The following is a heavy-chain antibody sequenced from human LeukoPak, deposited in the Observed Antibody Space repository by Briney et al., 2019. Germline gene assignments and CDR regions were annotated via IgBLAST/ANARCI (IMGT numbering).Heavy chain of an antibody. J-gene: IGHJ4*02. CDR2: INHSGST. Sequence: PSETLSLTCAVCGGSFSGYYWSWIRQPPGKGLEWIGEINHSGSTNYNPSLKSRVTISVDTSKNQFSLKLSSVTAADTAVYYCARQDPKPWRRDYYDSSGPIGLPDYWGQGTLVTVSS. D-gene: IGHD3-22*01. V-gene: IGHV4-34*01. CDR3: ARQDPKPWRRDYYDSSGPIGLPDY. CDR1: GGSFSGYY.